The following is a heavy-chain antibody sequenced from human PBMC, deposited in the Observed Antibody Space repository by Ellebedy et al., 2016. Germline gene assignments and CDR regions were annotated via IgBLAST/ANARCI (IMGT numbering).Heavy chain of an antibody. Sequence: GESLKISXAASGFTFSNAWMSWVRQAPGKGLEWVSAISGSGGSTYYADSVKGRFTISRDNSKNTLYLQMNSLRAEDTAVYYCAREHDFWSGYYTGMGDYWGQGTLVTVSS. CDR3: AREHDFWSGYYTGMGDY. V-gene: IGHV3-23*01. D-gene: IGHD3-3*01. CDR1: GFTFSNAW. CDR2: ISGSGGST. J-gene: IGHJ4*02.